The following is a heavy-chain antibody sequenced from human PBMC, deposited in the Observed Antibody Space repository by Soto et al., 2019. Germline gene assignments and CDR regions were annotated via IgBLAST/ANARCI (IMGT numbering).Heavy chain of an antibody. CDR2: IKFDGSNT. CDR3: ARGVPNYYAMDV. V-gene: IGHV3-74*01. CDR1: GFTFSRYW. Sequence: GSLRLSCAASGFTFSRYWMHWVRQAPGKGLVWVSRIKFDGSNTDYADSVKGRFTISRDNAKNTLYLQMNSLRAEDTALYYCARGVPNYYAMDVWGQGTTVTVSS. J-gene: IGHJ6*02.